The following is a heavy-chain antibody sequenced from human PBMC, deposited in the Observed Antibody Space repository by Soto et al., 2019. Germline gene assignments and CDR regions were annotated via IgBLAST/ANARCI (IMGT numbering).Heavy chain of an antibody. Sequence: SVKVSCKASGGTFSSYAISWVRQAPGQGLEWMGGIIPIFGTANYAQKFQGRVTITADESTSTAYMELSSLRSEDTAVYYCAREVGYYYYYYGMDVWGQGTTVTVSS. V-gene: IGHV1-69*13. J-gene: IGHJ6*02. D-gene: IGHD1-26*01. CDR2: IIPIFGTA. CDR3: AREVGYYYYYYGMDV. CDR1: GGTFSSYA.